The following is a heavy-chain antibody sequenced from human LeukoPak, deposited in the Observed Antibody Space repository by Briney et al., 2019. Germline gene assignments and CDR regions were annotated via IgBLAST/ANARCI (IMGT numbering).Heavy chain of an antibody. Sequence: SETLSLTCTVSGGSISSYYWSWIRQPPGKGLEWIGYIYYSGSTNYNPSLKSRVTISVDTSKNQFSLKRSSVTAADTAVYYCARDDGGLDYWGQGTLVTVSS. CDR1: GGSISSYY. CDR2: IYYSGST. J-gene: IGHJ4*02. D-gene: IGHD3-16*01. CDR3: ARDDGGLDY. V-gene: IGHV4-59*01.